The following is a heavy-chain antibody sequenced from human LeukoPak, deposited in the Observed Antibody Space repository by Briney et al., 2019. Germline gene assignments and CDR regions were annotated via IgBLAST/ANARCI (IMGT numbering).Heavy chain of an antibody. J-gene: IGHJ4*02. CDR3: ARGRQNDY. Sequence: SETLSLTCAVYGGSFSGYYWGWIRQPPRKGREWIWEINHSGSTNYNTSLKSRVTISVDTSKNQCSLKLSSVTAADTAVYYCARGRQNDYWGQGTLVTVSS. CDR2: INHSGST. V-gene: IGHV4-34*01. CDR1: GGSFSGYY.